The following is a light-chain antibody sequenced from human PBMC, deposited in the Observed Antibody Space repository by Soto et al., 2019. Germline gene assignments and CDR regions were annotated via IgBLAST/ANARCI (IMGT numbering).Light chain of an antibody. CDR2: GAS. Sequence: EIVMTQSPATLSVSPGEGATLSCRASQSVSSKLAWYQAKPGQAPRLLVYGASTRATGVPARFSGSGSGTEFSLTISRLQSEDFAIYYCQQYDNWPPRTFGGGTKVEIK. V-gene: IGKV3-15*01. J-gene: IGKJ4*01. CDR3: QQYDNWPPRT. CDR1: QSVSSK.